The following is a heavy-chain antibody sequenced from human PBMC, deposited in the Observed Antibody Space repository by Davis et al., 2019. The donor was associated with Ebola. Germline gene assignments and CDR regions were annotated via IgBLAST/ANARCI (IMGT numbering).Heavy chain of an antibody. CDR2: IGGGGADT. D-gene: IGHD3-10*01. CDR3: AKDDGSGSYSDY. V-gene: IGHV3-23*01. CDR1: GFTFSTYA. Sequence: GESLKISCAASGFTFSTYAMTWVRQAPGKGLEWVSTIGGGGADTYYADSVEGRFTISRDNSKNTLYLQIRSLRAEDTAINYCAKDDGSGSYSDYWGQGTLVTVFS. J-gene: IGHJ4*02.